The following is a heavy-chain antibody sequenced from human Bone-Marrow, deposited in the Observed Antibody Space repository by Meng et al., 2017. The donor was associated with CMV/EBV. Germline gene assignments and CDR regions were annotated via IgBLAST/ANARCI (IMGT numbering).Heavy chain of an antibody. CDR2: MNYSGST. V-gene: IGHV4-39*07. CDR3: ARGWELAPFDY. CDR1: GGSISSGSDY. D-gene: IGHD1-26*01. Sequence: SETLSLTCTVSGGSISSGSDYWGWIRQPPGKGLEWFGSMNYSGSTYYNPSLKSRVTISVDTPKIQFSLKLSSVTAADTAVYYWARGWELAPFDYWGQGTLVAASS. J-gene: IGHJ4*02.